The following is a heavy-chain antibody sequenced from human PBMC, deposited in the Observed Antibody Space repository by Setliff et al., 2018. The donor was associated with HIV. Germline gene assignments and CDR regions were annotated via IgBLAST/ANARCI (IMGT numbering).Heavy chain of an antibody. Sequence: ASETLSLTCAVSGGSFSEYYWSWIRQSPGKGLEWIGEINHSGSTHYNPPLKSRATISVDTSKNQFSLRLNSVTAADTAVYYCARGATLLPGYSDRWEYFYMDVWGKGTTVTVSS. CDR3: ARGATLLPGYSDRWEYFYMDV. CDR2: INHSGST. CDR1: GGSFSEYY. J-gene: IGHJ6*03. D-gene: IGHD5-12*01. V-gene: IGHV4-34*01.